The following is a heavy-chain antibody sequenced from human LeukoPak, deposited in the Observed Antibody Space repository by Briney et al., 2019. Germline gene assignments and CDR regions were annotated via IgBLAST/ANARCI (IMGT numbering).Heavy chain of an antibody. CDR2: MYISGST. J-gene: IGHJ4*02. Sequence: SETLSLTCTVSGASISSYSWSWIRQSAGKGLEWIGRMYISGSTNSNPSLKSRVTMSVDTSKNQFSLKLSSVTAADTAVYYCARDGPTSVGMDYWGQGTLVTISS. CDR1: GASISSYS. CDR3: ARDGPTSVGMDY. D-gene: IGHD4-23*01. V-gene: IGHV4-4*07.